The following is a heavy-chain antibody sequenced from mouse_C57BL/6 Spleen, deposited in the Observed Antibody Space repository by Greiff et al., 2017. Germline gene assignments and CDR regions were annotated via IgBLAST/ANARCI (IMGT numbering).Heavy chain of an antibody. CDR3: ARGYYGSSWYFDV. V-gene: IGHV1-22*01. J-gene: IGHJ1*03. Sequence: VHVKQSGPELVKPGASVKMSCKASGYTFTDYNMHWVKQSHGKSLEWIGYINPNNGGTSYNQKFKGKATLTVNKSSSTAYMELRSLTSEDSAVYYCARGYYGSSWYFDVWGTGTTVTVSS. D-gene: IGHD1-1*01. CDR1: GYTFTDYN. CDR2: INPNNGGT.